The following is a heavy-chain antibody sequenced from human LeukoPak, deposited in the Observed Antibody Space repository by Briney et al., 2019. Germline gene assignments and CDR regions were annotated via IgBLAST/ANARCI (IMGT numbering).Heavy chain of an antibody. CDR1: GGSISSYY. V-gene: IGHV4-59*08. J-gene: IGHJ3*02. D-gene: IGHD1-26*01. Sequence: SETLSLTCTVSGGSISSYYWSWIRQPPGKGLEWIGYLYYSGSTNYNPSLKSRVTISVDTSKNQFSLKLSSVTAAETAVYFCAGSMWELVFYGFDIWGQGTMVTVSS. CDR2: LYYSGST. CDR3: AGSMWELVFYGFDI.